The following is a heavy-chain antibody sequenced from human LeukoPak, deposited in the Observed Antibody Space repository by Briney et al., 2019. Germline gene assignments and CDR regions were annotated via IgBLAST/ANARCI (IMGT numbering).Heavy chain of an antibody. CDR1: GFTVSSNY. J-gene: IGHJ4*02. Sequence: GGSLRLSCAASGFTVSSNYMSWVRQAPGKGLEWVSVIYSGGSTYYADSVKGRFTISRDNSKNTLYLQMNSLRAEDTAVYYCARDGTHYDSSGYLDYWGQGTLVTVSS. D-gene: IGHD3-22*01. CDR2: IYSGGST. V-gene: IGHV3-53*01. CDR3: ARDGTHYDSSGYLDY.